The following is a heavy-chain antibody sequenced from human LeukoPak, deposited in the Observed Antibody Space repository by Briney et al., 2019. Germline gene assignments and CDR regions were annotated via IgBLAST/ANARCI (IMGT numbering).Heavy chain of an antibody. CDR1: GGSISSSSYY. V-gene: IGHV4-39*07. CDR3: ARDRVGESGVNYFDY. D-gene: IGHD3-10*01. Sequence: PSETLSLTCTVSGGSISSSSYYWGWIRQPPGKGLEWIGSIYYSGSTYYNPSLKSRVTISVDTSKNQFSLKLSSVTAADTAVYYCARDRVGESGVNYFDYWGQGTLVTVSS. J-gene: IGHJ4*02. CDR2: IYYSGST.